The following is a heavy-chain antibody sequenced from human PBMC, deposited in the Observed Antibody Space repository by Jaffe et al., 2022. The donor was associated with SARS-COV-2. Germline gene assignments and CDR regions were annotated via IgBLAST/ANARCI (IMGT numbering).Heavy chain of an antibody. D-gene: IGHD4-17*01. CDR2: SIHGGSA. V-gene: IGHV4-34*01. Sequence: QVQLQQWGTGLLKPSETLSLTCAVYGGSFSGYYWSWIRQPPGKGLEYIGESIHGGSANYKPSLKSRLTISLDTSENQLSLKLSSVTAADTAVYYCARGGLPGGFDLWGQGTMVTVSS. CDR3: ARGGLPGGFDL. CDR1: GGSFSGYY. J-gene: IGHJ3*01.